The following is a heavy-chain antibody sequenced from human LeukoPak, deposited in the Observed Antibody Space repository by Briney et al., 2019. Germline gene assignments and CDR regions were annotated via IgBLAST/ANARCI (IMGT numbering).Heavy chain of an antibody. J-gene: IGHJ4*02. D-gene: IGHD3/OR15-3a*01. CDR2: IYRSGST. Sequence: SETPSLTCAVSTYSISSGYHWGWIRQPPGKGLEWIGNIYRSGSTYYNASLKSRVTISVDTSKNQFSLKLSSVTAADTAVYYCARVDWTFDYWGPGTLVTVSS. CDR3: ARVDWTFDY. CDR1: TYSISSGYH. V-gene: IGHV4-38-2*01.